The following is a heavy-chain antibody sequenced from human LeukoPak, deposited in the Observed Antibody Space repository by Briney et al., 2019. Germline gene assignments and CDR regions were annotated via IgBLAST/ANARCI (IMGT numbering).Heavy chain of an antibody. CDR1: GFTFSSYW. Sequence: PGGSLRLSCAASGFTFSSYWMSWVRQAPGRGLGWGANIKQDGSEKYYVNSVKGRFTISRDNAQNSLYLQMNSLRAEDTAVYYCAREIAATGNFDYWGQGTLVTVSS. J-gene: IGHJ4*02. D-gene: IGHD6-13*01. V-gene: IGHV3-7*01. CDR3: AREIAATGNFDY. CDR2: IKQDGSEK.